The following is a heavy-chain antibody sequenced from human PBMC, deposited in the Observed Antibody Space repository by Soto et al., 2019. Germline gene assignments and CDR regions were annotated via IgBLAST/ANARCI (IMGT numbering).Heavy chain of an antibody. CDR3: ARVSLFYGDYEDY. Sequence: PSETLSLTCTVSGGSISSGGYYWSWIRQHPGKGLEWIGYIYYSGSTYYNPSLKSRVTISVDTSKNQFSLKLSSVTAADTAVYYCARVSLFYGDYEDYWGQGTLVTVSS. CDR2: IYYSGST. J-gene: IGHJ4*02. D-gene: IGHD4-17*01. CDR1: GGSISSGGYY. V-gene: IGHV4-31*03.